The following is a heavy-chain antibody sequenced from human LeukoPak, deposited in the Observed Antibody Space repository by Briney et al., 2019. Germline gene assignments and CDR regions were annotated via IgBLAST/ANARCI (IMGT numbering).Heavy chain of an antibody. CDR2: IIPIFGTA. Sequence: ASVKVSCKASGGTFSTFAISWVRQAPGQGLEWMGGIIPIFGTANYAQKFQGRVTITADESTSTAYMELSSLRSEDTAVYYCATIGIVGATRNWFDPWGQGTLVTVSS. CDR3: ATIGIVGATRNWFDP. D-gene: IGHD1-26*01. V-gene: IGHV1-69*13. CDR1: GGTFSTFA. J-gene: IGHJ5*02.